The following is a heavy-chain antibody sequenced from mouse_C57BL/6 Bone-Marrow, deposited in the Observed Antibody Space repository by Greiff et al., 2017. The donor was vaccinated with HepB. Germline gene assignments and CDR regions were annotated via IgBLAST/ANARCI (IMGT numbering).Heavy chain of an antibody. J-gene: IGHJ3*01. CDR2: IWSGGST. V-gene: IGHV2-2*01. CDR3: ARNENDGYYVGFAY. D-gene: IGHD2-3*01. CDR1: GFSLTSYG. Sequence: VQLQESGPGLVQPSQSLSITCTVSGFSLTSYGVHWVRQSPGKGLEWLGVIWSGGSTDYNAAFISRLSISKDNSKSQVFFKMNSLQADDTAIYYCARNENDGYYVGFAYWGQGTLVTVSA.